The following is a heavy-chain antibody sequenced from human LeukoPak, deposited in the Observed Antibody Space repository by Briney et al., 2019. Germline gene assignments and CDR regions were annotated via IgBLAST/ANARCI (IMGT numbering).Heavy chain of an antibody. CDR1: GFTFSSYW. Sequence: PGGSLRLSCAAPGFTFSSYWMSWVSHAPGKGLEWVANIKQDGSEKYYVDSVKGRFTISRDNAKNSLYLQMNSLRAEDTAVYYCASWNYWGQGTLVTVSS. D-gene: IGHD3-3*01. CDR3: ASWNY. CDR2: IKQDGSEK. J-gene: IGHJ4*02. V-gene: IGHV3-7*01.